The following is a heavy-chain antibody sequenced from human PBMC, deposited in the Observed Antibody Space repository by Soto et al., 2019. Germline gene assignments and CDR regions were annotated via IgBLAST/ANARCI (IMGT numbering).Heavy chain of an antibody. Sequence: PGGSLRLSCAASGFTFSSYGMHWVRQAPGKGLEWVAVISYDGSNKYYADSVKGRFTISRDNSKNTLYLQMNSLRAEDTAVYYCANRGVSAAGFDYWGQGTLVTVSS. J-gene: IGHJ4*02. CDR2: ISYDGSNK. D-gene: IGHD6-13*01. V-gene: IGHV3-30*18. CDR1: GFTFSSYG. CDR3: ANRGVSAAGFDY.